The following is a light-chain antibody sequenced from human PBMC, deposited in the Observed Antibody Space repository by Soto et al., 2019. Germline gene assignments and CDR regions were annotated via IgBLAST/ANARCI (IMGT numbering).Light chain of an antibody. J-gene: IGKJ2*01. CDR1: QGISTY. CDR3: QQLNSYWYT. Sequence: DIPLTQSPSFLSASVGDRVTITCRASQGISTYLAWYQQKPVKAPKLLIYGASTLQSGVPSRFSGSGSGTEFTLTISSLQPEDFGTYYCQQLNSYWYTFGQGTKLEI. V-gene: IGKV1-9*01. CDR2: GAS.